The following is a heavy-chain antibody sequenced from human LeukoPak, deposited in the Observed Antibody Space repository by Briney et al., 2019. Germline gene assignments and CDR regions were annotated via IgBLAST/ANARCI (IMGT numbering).Heavy chain of an antibody. CDR3: ARVRAGLVDY. CDR2: IYYSGST. J-gene: IGHJ4*02. Sequence: SETLSLTCTVSGGAISSYYWSWIRQPPGKGLEWIGYIYYSGSTNYNPSLKSRVTISVDTSKNQFSLKLSSVTAADTAVYYCARVRAGLVDYWGQGTLVTVSS. CDR1: GGAISSYY. V-gene: IGHV4-59*01. D-gene: IGHD6-13*01.